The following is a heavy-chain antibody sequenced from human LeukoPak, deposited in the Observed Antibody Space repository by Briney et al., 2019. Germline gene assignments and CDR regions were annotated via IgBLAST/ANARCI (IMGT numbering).Heavy chain of an antibody. J-gene: IGHJ4*02. V-gene: IGHV3-21*01. Sequence: PGGSLRLSCAASGFTFSSYSMNWVRQAPGKGLEGVSSISSSSSYIYYADSVKGRFTISRDNAKNSLYLQMNSLRAEDTAVYYCASSAGSPSGGNYWGQGTLVTVSS. D-gene: IGHD2-15*01. CDR2: ISSSSSYI. CDR3: ASSAGSPSGGNY. CDR1: GFTFSSYS.